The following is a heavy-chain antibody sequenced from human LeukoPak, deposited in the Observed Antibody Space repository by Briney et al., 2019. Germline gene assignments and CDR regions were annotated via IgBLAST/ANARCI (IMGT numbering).Heavy chain of an antibody. Sequence: TGGSLRLSCAASGFTFSSYGMHWVRQAPGKGLEWVAFIRYDGSNKYYADSVKGRFTISSDNSKNTLYLQMNSLRAEDTAVYYCAKDLYSSGWYYFDYWGQGTLVTVSS. CDR2: IRYDGSNK. J-gene: IGHJ4*02. CDR1: GFTFSSYG. V-gene: IGHV3-30*02. CDR3: AKDLYSSGWYYFDY. D-gene: IGHD6-19*01.